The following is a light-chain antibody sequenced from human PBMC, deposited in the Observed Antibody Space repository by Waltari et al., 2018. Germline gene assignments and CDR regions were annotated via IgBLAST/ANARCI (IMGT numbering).Light chain of an antibody. Sequence: QSALTQPASVSGSPVQSITPSCPGPSSAVGSYNLVSWYQQRPGKAPRLMIYEVNKRPSGVSNRFSGSKSGNTASLTISGLQAEDEADYYCCSYAGSPTFVIFGGGSKLTVL. CDR3: CSYAGSPTFVI. CDR1: SSAVGSYNL. V-gene: IGLV2-23*02. CDR2: EVN. J-gene: IGLJ2*01.